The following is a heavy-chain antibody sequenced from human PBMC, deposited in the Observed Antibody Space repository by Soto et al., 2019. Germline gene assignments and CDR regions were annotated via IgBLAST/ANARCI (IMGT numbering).Heavy chain of an antibody. V-gene: IGHV4-59*08. CDR2: IYYSGGT. CDR1: GVSISSYY. J-gene: IGHJ6*03. CDR3: ARNPPHYYYYMDV. Sequence: SETLSLTCTFSGVSISSYYWSWIRQPPGKGLEWIGYIYYSGGTNYNPSLKSRVTISVDTSKNQFSLKLSSVTAADTAVYYSARNPPHYYYYMDVWGKGTTVTVSS.